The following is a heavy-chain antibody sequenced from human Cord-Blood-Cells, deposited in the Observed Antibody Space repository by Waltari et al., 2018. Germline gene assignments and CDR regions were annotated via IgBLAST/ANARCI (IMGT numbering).Heavy chain of an antibody. D-gene: IGHD2-2*01. CDR1: GYTFTSYD. Sequence: QVQLLQSGAEVKKPGASVKVSCKASGYTFTSYDINWVRQPTGQGLEWMGWMNPNSGNTGYAQKFQGRVTITRNTSISTAYMELSSLRSEDTAVYYCARGLGYCSSTSCYFDYWGQGTLVTVSS. CDR2: MNPNSGNT. V-gene: IGHV1-8*03. J-gene: IGHJ4*02. CDR3: ARGLGYCSSTSCYFDY.